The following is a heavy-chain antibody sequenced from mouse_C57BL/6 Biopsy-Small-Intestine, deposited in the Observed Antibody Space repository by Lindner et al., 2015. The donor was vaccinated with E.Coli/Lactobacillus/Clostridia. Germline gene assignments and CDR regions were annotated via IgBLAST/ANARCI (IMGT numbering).Heavy chain of an antibody. CDR3: ARSYYGSGTTSP. Sequence: SVKVSCKASGFTFTNYYMHWVRQAPGQGLEWMGWINPKSGGTDYAQKFQGRVTMTRDTSIETAYMELSSLRSDDTAVYYCARSYYGSGTTSPWGQGTLVIVSS. V-gene: IGHV1S29*02. CDR1: GFTFTNYY. J-gene: IGHJ4*01. D-gene: IGHD2-12*01. CDR2: INPKSGGT.